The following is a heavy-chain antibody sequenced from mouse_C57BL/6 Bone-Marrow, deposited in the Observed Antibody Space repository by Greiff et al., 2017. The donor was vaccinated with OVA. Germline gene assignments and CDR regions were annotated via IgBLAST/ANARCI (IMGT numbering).Heavy chain of an antibody. V-gene: IGHV10-1*01. D-gene: IGHD4-1*01. CDR2: IRSKSNTYAT. CDR1: GFSFNTYA. CDR3: VRHETGTWSWFAY. Sequence: EVQLVESGGGLVQPKGSLKLSCAASGFSFNTYAMNWVRQAPGKGLEWVARIRSKSNTYATYYAVSVKDRFTISRDDSESMLYLQMNNLKTEDTARYDGVRHETGTWSWFAYWGQGTLVTVSA. J-gene: IGHJ3*01.